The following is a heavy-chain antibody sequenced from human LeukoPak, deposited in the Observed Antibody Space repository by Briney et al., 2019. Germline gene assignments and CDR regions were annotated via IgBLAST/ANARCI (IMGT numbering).Heavy chain of an antibody. CDR3: ARDWGEGYMDV. CDR2: IYSGGST. V-gene: IGHV3-66*02. D-gene: IGHD3-10*01. J-gene: IGHJ6*03. Sequence: PGGSLRLSCAASGLTVSSNYMSWVRQAPGKGLEWVSVIYSGGSTYYADSVKGRFTISRDNSKNTLYLQMNSLRAEDTAVYYCARDWGEGYMDVWGKGTTVTVSS. CDR1: GLTVSSNY.